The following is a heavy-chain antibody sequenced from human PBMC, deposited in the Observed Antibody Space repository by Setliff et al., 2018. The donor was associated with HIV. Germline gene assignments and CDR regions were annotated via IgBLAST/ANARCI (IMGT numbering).Heavy chain of an antibody. Sequence: SETLSLTCTVSGGSISSGDYYWSWVRQHPGKGLEWIGYIYYSGSTFYNPSLKSRVTISVDTSKNQFSLKLTSVTAADTAVYYCARGATYRSGWHFDYWGQGTLVTVSS. CDR1: GGSISSGDYY. D-gene: IGHD6-19*01. CDR3: ARGATYRSGWHFDY. CDR2: IYYSGST. J-gene: IGHJ4*02. V-gene: IGHV4-31*03.